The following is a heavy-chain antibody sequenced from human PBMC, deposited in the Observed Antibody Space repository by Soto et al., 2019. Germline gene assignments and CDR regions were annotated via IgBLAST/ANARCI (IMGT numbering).Heavy chain of an antibody. J-gene: IGHJ6*02. Sequence: QVQLQESGPGLVKPSETLSLTCTVSGDSVSSGSYYWSWIRQPPGKGLEWIGYIYYSGSTKYNPSLKTRVTISVLTSKNQFSLKLSSVTAADTAVYYCARNTVATGYYGMDVWGQGTTVTVSS. CDR3: ARNTVATGYYGMDV. D-gene: IGHD2-15*01. CDR1: GDSVSSGSYY. CDR2: IYYSGST. V-gene: IGHV4-61*01.